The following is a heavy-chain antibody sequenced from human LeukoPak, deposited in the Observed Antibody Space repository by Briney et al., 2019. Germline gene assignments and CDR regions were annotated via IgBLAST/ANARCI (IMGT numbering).Heavy chain of an antibody. CDR3: AKNKGYGDYDGPLDFDY. Sequence: GGSLRLSCAASGFTFDDYGMSWVRQAPGKGLEWVSGINWNGGSTGYADSVKGRFTISRDNAKNSLYLQMNSLRAEDTALYYCAKNKGYGDYDGPLDFDYWGQGTLVTVSS. J-gene: IGHJ4*02. V-gene: IGHV3-20*04. CDR2: INWNGGST. D-gene: IGHD4-17*01. CDR1: GFTFDDYG.